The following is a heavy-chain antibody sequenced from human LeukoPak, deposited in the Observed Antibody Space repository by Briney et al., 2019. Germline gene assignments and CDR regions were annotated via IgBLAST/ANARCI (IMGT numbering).Heavy chain of an antibody. CDR3: ARDFAREFTIDY. D-gene: IGHD3-10*01. Sequence: PGGSLRLSCAASGFTFSNYNMNWLRQPPGQGLPWVSYISSSSNIIYYADSVKGRFTISRDNAKNSLFLQMNSLRAEDTAVYYCARDFAREFTIDYWGQGTLVTVSS. V-gene: IGHV3-48*01. J-gene: IGHJ4*02. CDR2: ISSSSNII. CDR1: GFTFSNYN.